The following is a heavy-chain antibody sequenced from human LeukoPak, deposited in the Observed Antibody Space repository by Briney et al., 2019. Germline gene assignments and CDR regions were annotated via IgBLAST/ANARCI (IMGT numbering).Heavy chain of an antibody. D-gene: IGHD2-15*01. J-gene: IGHJ1*01. V-gene: IGHV1-2*02. CDR1: GYTFTGYY. CDR2: IIPKSGGT. CDR3: ARAQRRVVAATSVMTTEH. Sequence: ASVKVSCKASGYTFTGYYIHWVRQAPGQGLEWMGWIIPKSGGTNYAQKFQGRVTVTRDTSISTAYMELSRLRSDDTAVYYCARAQRRVVAATSVMTTEHWGQGTLVTVSS.